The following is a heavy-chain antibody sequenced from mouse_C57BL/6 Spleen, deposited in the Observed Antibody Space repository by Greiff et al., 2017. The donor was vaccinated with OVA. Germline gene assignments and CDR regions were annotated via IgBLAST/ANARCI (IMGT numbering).Heavy chain of an antibody. CDR1: GYTFTSYW. V-gene: IGHV1-69*01. J-gene: IGHJ4*01. CDR2: IDPSDSYT. CDR3: ARNESDYSNYYAMDY. Sequence: QVQLKQPGAELVMPGASVKLSCKASGYTFTSYWMHWVKQRPGQGLEWIGEIDPSDSYTNYNQKFKGKSTLTVDKSSSTAYMQISRLTSDDSAVYDCARNESDYSNYYAMDYWGQGTSVTVSS. D-gene: IGHD2-5*01.